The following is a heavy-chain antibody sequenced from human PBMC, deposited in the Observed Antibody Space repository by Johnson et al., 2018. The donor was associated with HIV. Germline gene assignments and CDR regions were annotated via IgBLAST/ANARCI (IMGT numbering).Heavy chain of an antibody. CDR1: GFNFDIYD. CDR3: ARAKDYVWRAFDV. Sequence: VQLVESGGGVVRPGGSLRLSCAASGFNFDIYDMDWVRQAPGKGLEWVSIIYSGGNTYYADSVKGRFTISRDNSKNTLYLQMNSLRAEDTAVYHCARAKDYVWRAFDVWGQGTMVTVSS. D-gene: IGHD3-16*01. J-gene: IGHJ3*01. V-gene: IGHV3-66*01. CDR2: IYSGGNT.